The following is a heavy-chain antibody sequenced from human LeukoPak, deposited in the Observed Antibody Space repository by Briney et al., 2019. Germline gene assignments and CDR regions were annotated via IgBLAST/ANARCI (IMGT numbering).Heavy chain of an antibody. CDR2: ISGSGGST. D-gene: IGHD2-2*01. J-gene: IGHJ6*02. V-gene: IGHV3-23*01. CDR3: AKVGYCSSTSCHHWVEYYYGMDV. Sequence: PGGSLRLSCAASGFTFSSYAMSWVRQAPGKGLEWVSAISGSGGSTYYADSVKGRFTISRDNSKNTLYLQMNSLRAEDTAVYYCAKVGYCSSTSCHHWVEYYYGMDVWGQGTTVTVSS. CDR1: GFTFSSYA.